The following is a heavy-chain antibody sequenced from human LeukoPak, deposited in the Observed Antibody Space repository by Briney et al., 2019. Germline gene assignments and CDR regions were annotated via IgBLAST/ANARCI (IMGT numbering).Heavy chain of an antibody. CDR2: ISSSSSYI. J-gene: IGHJ4*02. CDR1: GSTFSSYS. V-gene: IGHV3-21*01. D-gene: IGHD1-1*01. CDR3: ARAERGMPDY. Sequence: PGGSLRLSCAASGSTFSSYSMNWVRQAPGKGLEWVSSISSSSSYIYYADSVKGRFTISRDNAKNSLYLQMNSLRAEDTAVYYCARAERGMPDYWGQGTLVTVSS.